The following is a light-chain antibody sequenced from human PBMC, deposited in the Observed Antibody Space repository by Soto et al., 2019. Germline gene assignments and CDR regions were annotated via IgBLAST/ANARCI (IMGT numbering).Light chain of an antibody. CDR3: QQYNSYSRT. V-gene: IGKV1-5*03. J-gene: IGKJ3*01. CDR1: QSISTW. CDR2: KAS. Sequence: DIQMTQSPSTLSASVGDRLTITCRASQSISTWLAWYQQKPGKAPKLLIYKASSLKSGVPPRFSGSGSGTEFTLTISSLQPDDFATYYCQQYNSYSRTFGPGTKVDIK.